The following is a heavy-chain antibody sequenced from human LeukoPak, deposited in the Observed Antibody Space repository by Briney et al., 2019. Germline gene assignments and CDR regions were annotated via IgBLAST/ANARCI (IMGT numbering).Heavy chain of an antibody. J-gene: IGHJ4*01. Sequence: GGSLRLSCETSGFTFSRYAMTWVRQAPGKGLVWVSRIHKDGSDTSYADSVKGRFTISRDNAKNMLYLQMNSLRAEDTAVYYCVRLHRRSWGGFDYWGHGALVTVSS. CDR2: IHKDGSDT. V-gene: IGHV3-74*01. CDR1: GFTFSRYA. CDR3: VRLHRRSWGGFDY. D-gene: IGHD3-16*01.